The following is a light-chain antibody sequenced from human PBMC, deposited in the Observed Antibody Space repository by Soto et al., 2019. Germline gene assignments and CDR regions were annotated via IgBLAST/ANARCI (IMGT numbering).Light chain of an antibody. Sequence: QSALTQPRSVSGSPGQSVTISCTGTSSDVGDYNYVSWYQQHPGKAPKLLIYAVNMRPSGVPARFSGSKSGNTASLTISGLQAGDEADYSCCSYAGSYTWVFGGGTQLTVL. J-gene: IGLJ3*02. V-gene: IGLV2-11*01. CDR2: AVN. CDR1: SSDVGDYNY. CDR3: CSYAGSYTWV.